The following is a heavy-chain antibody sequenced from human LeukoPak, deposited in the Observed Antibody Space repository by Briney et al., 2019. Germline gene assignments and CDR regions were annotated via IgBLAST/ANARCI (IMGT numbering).Heavy chain of an antibody. Sequence: KSGGSLRLSCAASGFTFSSYSMNWVRQAPGKGLEWVSSISSSSGYIFYADSVKGRFTISRDNSKNTLYLQMNSLRAEDTAVYYCARDLRVAAAGSRYYGMDVWGQGTTVTVSS. J-gene: IGHJ6*02. V-gene: IGHV3-21*01. CDR1: GFTFSSYS. D-gene: IGHD6-13*01. CDR3: ARDLRVAAAGSRYYGMDV. CDR2: ISSSSGYI.